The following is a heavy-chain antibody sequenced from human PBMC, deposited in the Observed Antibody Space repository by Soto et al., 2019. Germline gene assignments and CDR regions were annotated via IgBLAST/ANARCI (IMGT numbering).Heavy chain of an antibody. J-gene: IGHJ4*02. CDR1: GFTFSSYA. CDR3: VKAVYYDSSGYLDY. CDR2: ISSNGGST. D-gene: IGHD3-22*01. Sequence: GGSLRLSCSASGFTFSSYAMHWVRQAPGKGLEYVSAISSNGGSTYYADSVKGRFTISRDNSKNTLYLQMSSLRAEDTAVYYCVKAVYYDSSGYLDYWGQGTLVTVSS. V-gene: IGHV3-64D*08.